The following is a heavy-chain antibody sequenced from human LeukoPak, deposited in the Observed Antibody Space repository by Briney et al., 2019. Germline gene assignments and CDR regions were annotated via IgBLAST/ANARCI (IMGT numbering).Heavy chain of an antibody. D-gene: IGHD3-22*01. CDR3: AKGHYYSDNSGYYYFDY. CDR2: ISWSSGSI. J-gene: IGHJ4*02. Sequence: GGSLRLSCAASGFTFDDYAMHWVRQAPGKGLEWVSGISWSSGSIGYVDSVEGRFTISRDNAKNSLYLQMNSLRVEDTAFYYCAKGHYYSDNSGYYYFDYWGQGTLVTVSS. CDR1: GFTFDDYA. V-gene: IGHV3-9*01.